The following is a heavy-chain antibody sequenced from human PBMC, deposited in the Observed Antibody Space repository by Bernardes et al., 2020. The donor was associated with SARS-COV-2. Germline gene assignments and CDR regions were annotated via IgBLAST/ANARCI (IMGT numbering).Heavy chain of an antibody. V-gene: IGHV3-72*01. Sequence: GGSLRLSCAASGFTFSDHYMDWVRQAPGKGLEWVGRTRNKANSYTTEYAASVKGRFTISRDDSKNSLYLQMNSLKTEDTAVYYCARVGYSTSWYYFDYWGQGTLVTVSS. CDR1: GFTFSDHY. J-gene: IGHJ4*02. D-gene: IGHD2-2*01. CDR3: ARVGYSTSWYYFDY. CDR2: TRNKANSYTT.